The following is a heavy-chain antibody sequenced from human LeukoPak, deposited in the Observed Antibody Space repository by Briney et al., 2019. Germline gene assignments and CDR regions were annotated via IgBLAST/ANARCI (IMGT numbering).Heavy chain of an antibody. CDR3: ARGAGGGYSYGDY. V-gene: IGHV4-39*07. D-gene: IGHD5-18*01. CDR1: GDSISSSSYY. CDR2: IYYSGST. Sequence: SETLSLTCTVSGDSISSSSYYWGWIRQPPGKGLEWIGSIYYSGSTYYNPSLKSRVTISVDTSKNQFSLKLSSVTAADTAAYYCARGAGGGYSYGDYWGQGTLVTVSS. J-gene: IGHJ4*02.